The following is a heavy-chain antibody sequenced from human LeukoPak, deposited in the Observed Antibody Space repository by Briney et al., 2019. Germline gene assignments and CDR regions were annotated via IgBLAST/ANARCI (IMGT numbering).Heavy chain of an antibody. CDR3: ARYIDNGDYVVY. D-gene: IGHD4-17*01. Sequence: GGSLRLSCAASGFTFSSYAMSWVRQAPGMGLEWVSSIGSSGDNTYYADSEKGRFTISRDNSKNTLYLQMNSLRAEDTAVYYCARYIDNGDYVVYWGQGTLVTVSS. CDR2: IGSSGDNT. CDR1: GFTFSSYA. J-gene: IGHJ4*02. V-gene: IGHV3-23*01.